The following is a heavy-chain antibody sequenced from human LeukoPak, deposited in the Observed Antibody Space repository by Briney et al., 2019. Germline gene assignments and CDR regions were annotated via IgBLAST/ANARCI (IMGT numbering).Heavy chain of an antibody. CDR3: ARGDVMVVAATLNY. D-gene: IGHD2-15*01. V-gene: IGHV3-64*01. CDR1: GFTFSSYA. Sequence: GGSLRLSCAASGFTFSSYAMHWVRQAPGKGLEYVSAITGNGGSTFYANSVKGRFTISRDNSKNTLYLQMGSLRAEGMAVYYCARGDVMVVAATLNYWGQGTLVTVSS. CDR2: ITGNGGST. J-gene: IGHJ4*02.